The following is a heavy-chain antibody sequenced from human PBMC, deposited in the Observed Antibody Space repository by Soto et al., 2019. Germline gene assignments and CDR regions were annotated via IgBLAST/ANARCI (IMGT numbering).Heavy chain of an antibody. V-gene: IGHV4-4*02. CDR1: VGSVTSNNW. CDR2: IYRTGST. J-gene: IGHJ4*02. CDR3: ASRDPGTSVDY. Sequence: ESLSLACAVSVGSVTSNNWWTCVRQPPGQGLEWIGEIYRTGSTNYNPSLKSRVTISLDKSENQFSLKVTSLTAADTAVYYCASRDPGTSVDYWGQGTLVTVSS. D-gene: IGHD1-7*01.